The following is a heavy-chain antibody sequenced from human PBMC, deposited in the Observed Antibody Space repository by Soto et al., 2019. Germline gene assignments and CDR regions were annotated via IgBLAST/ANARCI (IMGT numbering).Heavy chain of an antibody. CDR1: GFSFGIYA. Sequence: GGSLRLSCAASGFSFGIYALSWVRQAPGKGLEWVSTISGSDGKTFYADSVKGRFSISRDTSQSTLYLQMNSLRADDTAMYYCARWSYLDYWGQGTPVPVSS. D-gene: IGHD3-3*01. CDR3: ARWSYLDY. V-gene: IGHV3-23*01. J-gene: IGHJ4*02. CDR2: ISGSDGKT.